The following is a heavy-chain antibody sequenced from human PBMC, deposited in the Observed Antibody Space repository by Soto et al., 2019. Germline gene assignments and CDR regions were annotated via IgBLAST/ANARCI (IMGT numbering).Heavy chain of an antibody. CDR2: IYYSGST. J-gene: IGHJ6*02. CDR1: GGSISSGGYY. V-gene: IGHV4-31*03. D-gene: IGHD7-27*01. CDR3: ARDRSNAPFYYRMDV. Sequence: SETLSLTCTVSGGSISSGGYYWSWIRQHPGKGLEWIGYIYYSGSTYYNPSLKSRVTISVDTSKNQFSLKLSSVTAADTTVYYCARDRSNAPFYYRMDVWGQGTTVTVSS.